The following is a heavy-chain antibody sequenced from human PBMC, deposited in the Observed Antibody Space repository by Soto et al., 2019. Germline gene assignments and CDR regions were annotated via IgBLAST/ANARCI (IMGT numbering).Heavy chain of an antibody. J-gene: IGHJ4*02. CDR3: GKTRESGIYYYCDS. Sequence: EVQLLESEGGLVQPGGSLRLSGAASGFTFTSAAVSWLPQAPGKGLEWVSTLSGSGATTYYADSVKGRFTISRDNSKKTLYLQMDSLSAEDAALYYCGKTRESGIYYYCDSWGQGALVTVSS. V-gene: IGHV3-23*01. D-gene: IGHD1-26*01. CDR2: LSGSGATT. CDR1: GFTFTSAA.